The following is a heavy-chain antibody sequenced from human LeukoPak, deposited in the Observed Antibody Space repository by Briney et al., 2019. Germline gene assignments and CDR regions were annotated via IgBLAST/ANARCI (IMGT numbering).Heavy chain of an antibody. CDR2: IIPIFGTA. CDR1: GGTFSSYA. V-gene: IGHV1-69*06. J-gene: IGHJ4*02. D-gene: IGHD1-26*01. CDR3: ARGGETGSYLTS. Sequence: VASVKVSCKASGGTFSSYAISWVRQAPGQGLEWMGGIIPIFGTANYAQKFQGRVTITADKSTSTAYMELSSLRSEDTAVYYCARGGETGSYLTSWGQGTLDTVSS.